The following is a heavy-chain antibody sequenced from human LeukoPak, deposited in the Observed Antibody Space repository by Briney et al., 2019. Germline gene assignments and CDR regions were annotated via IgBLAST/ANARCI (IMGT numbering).Heavy chain of an antibody. CDR1: GFTFSSYW. CDR2: INTDGSST. Sequence: QPGGSLRLSCAASGFTFSSYWMHWVRQAPGKGLVWVSRINTDGSSTIYADSVKGRFTISRDNAKNTLYLQMNSLRAEDTAVYYCASGLHYGGNSTRANWFDPWGQGTLVTVSS. CDR3: ASGLHYGGNSTRANWFDP. J-gene: IGHJ5*02. V-gene: IGHV3-74*01. D-gene: IGHD4-23*01.